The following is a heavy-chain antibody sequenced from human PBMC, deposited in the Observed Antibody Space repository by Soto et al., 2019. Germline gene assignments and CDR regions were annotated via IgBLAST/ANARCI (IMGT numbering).Heavy chain of an antibody. Sequence: QVQLQQWGAGLLKPSETLSLTCDVYGGSFSRYYWNWIRQPPGKGLEWLGEINHSGSTNYNPSLESRVTISLDTSKTQFSLKLTFVTAADTAVYYCARGEGRLVGTWFDPWGQGTLVTVSS. D-gene: IGHD5-12*01. CDR2: INHSGST. V-gene: IGHV4-34*01. CDR3: ARGEGRLVGTWFDP. J-gene: IGHJ5*02. CDR1: GGSFSRYY.